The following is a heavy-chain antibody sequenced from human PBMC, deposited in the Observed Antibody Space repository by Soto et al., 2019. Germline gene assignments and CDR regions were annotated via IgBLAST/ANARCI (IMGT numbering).Heavy chain of an antibody. Sequence: GGSLRLSCAASGFTFSSYSMNWVRQAPGKGLEWVSSISSSSSYIYYADSVKGRFTISRDNAKNSLYLQMNSLRAEDTAVYYCARDLPVGCSSTSCYEDWFDPWGQGTLVTVSS. CDR1: GFTFSSYS. J-gene: IGHJ5*02. CDR2: ISSSSSYI. V-gene: IGHV3-21*01. CDR3: ARDLPVGCSSTSCYEDWFDP. D-gene: IGHD2-2*01.